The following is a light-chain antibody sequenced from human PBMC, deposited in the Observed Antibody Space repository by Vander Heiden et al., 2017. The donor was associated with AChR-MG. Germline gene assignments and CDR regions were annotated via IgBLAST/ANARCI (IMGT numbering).Light chain of an antibody. Sequence: EIVLTQSPPILSLSPGQRATLSCRASQSVSSYLAWYQQKPGQAPRLLLFDASNRPTDIPARFSGSGSGTDFTLTISSLEPEDSAVYYCQQRSNWKYTFGQGTKLEIK. CDR1: QSVSSY. CDR2: DAS. V-gene: IGKV3-11*01. CDR3: QQRSNWKYT. J-gene: IGKJ2*01.